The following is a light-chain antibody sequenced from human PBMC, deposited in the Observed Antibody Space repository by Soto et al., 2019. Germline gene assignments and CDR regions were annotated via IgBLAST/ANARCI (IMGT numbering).Light chain of an antibody. Sequence: QSALTQPASVSGSPGQSITISCTGTSSDVGGYNYVSWYQQHPGKAHKLVIYEVSNRPSGVSNRFSGSKSGNTASLTISGLQAEDEADYYCSSYTSGSTWVFGGGTKVTVL. V-gene: IGLV2-14*01. CDR2: EVS. J-gene: IGLJ3*02. CDR3: SSYTSGSTWV. CDR1: SSDVGGYNY.